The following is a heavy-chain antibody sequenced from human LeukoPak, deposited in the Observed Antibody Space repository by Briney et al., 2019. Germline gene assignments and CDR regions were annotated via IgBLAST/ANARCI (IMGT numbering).Heavy chain of an antibody. CDR3: ARGNYYGQDY. Sequence: PGGSLRLSCGASGFTFSSYWMHWVRHAPGKGLVWISRINSDGSTKSYADSVKGRFTIYRDNAKNTLYLQMNSLRAEDTAVYYCARGNYYGQDYWGQGTLVTVSS. D-gene: IGHD3-10*01. V-gene: IGHV3-74*01. CDR1: GFTFSSYW. J-gene: IGHJ4*02. CDR2: INSDGSTK.